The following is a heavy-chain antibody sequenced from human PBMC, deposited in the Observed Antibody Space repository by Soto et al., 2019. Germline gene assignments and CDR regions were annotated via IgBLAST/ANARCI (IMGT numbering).Heavy chain of an antibody. CDR3: ARDRRTTIFGVVPRRSPPFDP. V-gene: IGHV3-48*04. J-gene: IGHJ5*02. D-gene: IGHD3-3*01. CDR1: GFTFSSYS. Sequence: GGSLRLSCAASGFTFSSYSMNWVRQAPGKGLEWVSYISSSSSNIYYADSVKGRFTISRDNAKNSLYLQMNSLRAEDTAVYYCARDRRTTIFGVVPRRSPPFDPWGEGTLVTVAS. CDR2: ISSSSSNI.